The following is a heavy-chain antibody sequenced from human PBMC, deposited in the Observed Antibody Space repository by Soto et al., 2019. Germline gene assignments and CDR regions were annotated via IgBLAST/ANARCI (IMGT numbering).Heavy chain of an antibody. CDR1: GFTFSSYS. V-gene: IGHV3-21*01. D-gene: IGHD1-26*01. CDR2: ISSSSSYI. Sequence: PGGSLRLSCAASGFTFSSYSMNWVRQAPGKGLEWVSSISSSSSYIYYADSVKGRFTISRDNAKNSLYLQMNSLRAEDTAVYYCARDEEGGASYYYYYMEIWGKQSTV. CDR3: ARDEEGGASYYYYYMEI. J-gene: IGHJ6*03.